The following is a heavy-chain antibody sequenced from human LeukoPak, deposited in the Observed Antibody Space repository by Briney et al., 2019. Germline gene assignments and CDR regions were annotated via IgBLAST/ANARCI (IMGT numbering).Heavy chain of an antibody. D-gene: IGHD5-18*01. V-gene: IGHV1-46*01. Sequence: GASVKVSCKASGYSFTNYYVHRVRQAPGQGLEWMGRINPSGGGTSYAQKFQGRVTMTRDMSTSTVYMELSSLRSEDTAVYYCARDQDSIGYGENLYWGQGILVTVSS. CDR1: GYSFTNYY. CDR3: ARDQDSIGYGENLY. J-gene: IGHJ4*02. CDR2: INPSGGGT.